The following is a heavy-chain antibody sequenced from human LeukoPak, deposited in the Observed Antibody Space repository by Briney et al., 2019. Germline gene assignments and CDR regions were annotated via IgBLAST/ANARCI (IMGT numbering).Heavy chain of an antibody. CDR1: GFTFSSCA. Sequence: GGSLRLSCAASGFTFSSCAMSWVRQAPGKGLEWVSAISGSGGSTYYADSVKGRFTISRDNSKNTLYLQMNSLRAEDTAVYYCASPYDILTGYLYYMDVWGKGTTVTVSS. CDR3: ASPYDILTGYLYYMDV. CDR2: ISGSGGST. V-gene: IGHV3-23*01. D-gene: IGHD3-9*01. J-gene: IGHJ6*03.